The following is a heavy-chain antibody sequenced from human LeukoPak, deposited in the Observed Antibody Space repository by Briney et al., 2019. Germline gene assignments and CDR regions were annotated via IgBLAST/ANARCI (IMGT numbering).Heavy chain of an antibody. CDR2: IIPILGIA. Sequence: SVKVSCKASGGTFSSYAISWVRQAPGQGLEWMGRIIPILGIANYAQKFQGRVTITADKSTSTAYMELSSLRSEDTAVYYCARAHYDFWSGSEYYYYGMDVWGQGTTVTVSS. CDR3: ARAHYDFWSGSEYYYYGMDV. J-gene: IGHJ6*02. D-gene: IGHD3-3*01. V-gene: IGHV1-69*04. CDR1: GGTFSSYA.